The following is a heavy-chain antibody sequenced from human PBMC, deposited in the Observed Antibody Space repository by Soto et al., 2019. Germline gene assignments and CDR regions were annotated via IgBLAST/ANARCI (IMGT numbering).Heavy chain of an antibody. D-gene: IGHD1-1*01. Sequence: QVQLQESGPGLVKPSQTLSLTCTVSGGFISSGDFYWSWLRQPPGNGLEWIGDILNSVNTYYSPSCRRRVSMSVDPSKDPVARRLTSVTSTDRAVNSWARVRVRTMIRGAYLGWVDRSGPGTLVPVSS. CDR2: ILNSVNT. V-gene: IGHV4-30-4*01. CDR1: GGFISSGDFY. J-gene: IGHJ5*02. CDR3: ARVRVRTMIRGAYLGWVDR.